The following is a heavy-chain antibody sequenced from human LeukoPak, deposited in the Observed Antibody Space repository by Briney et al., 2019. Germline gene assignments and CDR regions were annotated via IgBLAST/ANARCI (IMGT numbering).Heavy chain of an antibody. Sequence: GGSLRLSCAASGFTFSSYWMHWVRQAPGKGLVWVSRINSDGSSTSYADSVKGRFTISRDNAKNTLYLQMNSLRAEDTAVYYCARETLAGPHFDYWGQGTLVTVSS. CDR3: ARETLAGPHFDY. V-gene: IGHV3-74*01. J-gene: IGHJ4*02. CDR2: INSDGSST. D-gene: IGHD6-19*01. CDR1: GFTFSSYW.